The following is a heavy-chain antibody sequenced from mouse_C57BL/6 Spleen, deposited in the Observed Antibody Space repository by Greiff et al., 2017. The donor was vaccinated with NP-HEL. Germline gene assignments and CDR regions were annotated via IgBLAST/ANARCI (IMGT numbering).Heavy chain of an antibody. V-gene: IGHV1-82*01. Sequence: VQLQQSGPELVKPGASVKISCKASGYAFSSSWMNWVKQRPGKGLEWIGRIYPGDGDTNYNGKFKGKATLTADKSSSTAYMQLSSLTSEDSAVYFCARYYDGYYEDFDYWGQGTTLTVSS. CDR1: GYAFSSSW. D-gene: IGHD2-3*01. J-gene: IGHJ2*01. CDR2: IYPGDGDT. CDR3: ARYYDGYYEDFDY.